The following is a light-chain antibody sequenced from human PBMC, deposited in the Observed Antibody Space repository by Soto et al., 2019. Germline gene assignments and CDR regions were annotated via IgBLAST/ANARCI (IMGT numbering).Light chain of an antibody. CDR2: SAS. CDR3: QKFNTAPLT. CDR1: QGISVY. V-gene: IGKV1-27*01. Sequence: DIEMTQSPSSLSASVGDRVTITCRASQGISVYLAWYQQKPGKVPKLLIYSASTLPAGVPSRFSGSGSGTDFTLAITSLLPEDVVTYFYQKFNTAPLTFGQGTRVEIK. J-gene: IGKJ5*01.